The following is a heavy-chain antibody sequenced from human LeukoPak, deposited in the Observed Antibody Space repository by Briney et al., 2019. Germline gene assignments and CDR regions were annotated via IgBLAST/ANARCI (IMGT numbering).Heavy chain of an antibody. Sequence: GGSLRLSCAASGFTFSSYDMQWVREAPGERLEYASDISGNGGTTYHANSVTGRFTISRDNSKNTLYLQMGSLRAEDMAVYYCASDGARYSGSYYNDFWGQGTLVTVSS. J-gene: IGHJ4*02. CDR3: ASDGARYSGSYYNDF. CDR1: GFTFSSYD. CDR2: ISGNGGTT. D-gene: IGHD1-26*01. V-gene: IGHV3-64*01.